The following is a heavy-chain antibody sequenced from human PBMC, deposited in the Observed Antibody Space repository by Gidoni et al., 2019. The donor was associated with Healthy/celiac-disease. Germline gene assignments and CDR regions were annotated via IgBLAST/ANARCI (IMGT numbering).Heavy chain of an antibody. CDR3: ARALEWELQGPFDL. Sequence: QVQLVESGGGVVQPGRSLRLPCAASGFTFSSYAMHWVRQAPGKGLEWVAVISYDGSNKYYADSVKGLFTISRDNSKNTLYLQMNSLRAEDTAVYYCARALEWELQGPFDLWGRGTLVTVSS. J-gene: IGHJ2*01. CDR2: ISYDGSNK. CDR1: GFTFSSYA. D-gene: IGHD1-26*01. V-gene: IGHV3-30-3*01.